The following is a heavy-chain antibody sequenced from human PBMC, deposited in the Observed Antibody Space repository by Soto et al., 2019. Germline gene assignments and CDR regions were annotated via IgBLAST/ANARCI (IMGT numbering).Heavy chain of an antibody. Sequence: EVQLLESGGGLVQPGGSLRLSCAASGFTFSSYAMSWVRQAPGKGLEWVSAISGSGGSTYYAASVKGRFTISRDNSKNTLYLQMNSLRAEDTAVYYCARSAYDYIWGSYKSWGQGTLVTVSS. CDR2: ISGSGGST. CDR1: GFTFSSYA. V-gene: IGHV3-23*01. J-gene: IGHJ4*02. CDR3: ARSAYDYIWGSYKS. D-gene: IGHD3-16*01.